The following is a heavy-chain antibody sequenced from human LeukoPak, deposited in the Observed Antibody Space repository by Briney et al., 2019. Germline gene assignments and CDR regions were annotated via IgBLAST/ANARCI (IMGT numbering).Heavy chain of an antibody. Sequence: GGSPRLSCAASGFTFSSYSMNWVRQAPGKGLEWVSYISSSSSTIYYADTVKGRFTISRDNAKNSLYLQMNSLRAEDTAVYYCASIPSGWYFGYWGQGTLVTVSS. D-gene: IGHD6-19*01. CDR1: GFTFSSYS. V-gene: IGHV3-48*01. J-gene: IGHJ4*02. CDR2: ISSSSSTI. CDR3: ASIPSGWYFGY.